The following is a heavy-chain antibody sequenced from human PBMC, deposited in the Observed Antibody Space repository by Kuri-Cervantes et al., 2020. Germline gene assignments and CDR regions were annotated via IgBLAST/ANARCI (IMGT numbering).Heavy chain of an antibody. CDR1: GFTFSSYD. CDR2: IGTAGDT. V-gene: IGHV3-13*01. D-gene: IGHD5-18*01. Sequence: ETLSLTCAASGFTFSSYDMHWVRQATGKGLEWVSAIGTAGDTYYPGSVKGRFTISRENAKNSLYLQMNSLRAGDTAVYYCARGGYSYGPTRITYGMDVWGQGTMVTVSS. CDR3: ARGGYSYGPTRITYGMDV. J-gene: IGHJ6*02.